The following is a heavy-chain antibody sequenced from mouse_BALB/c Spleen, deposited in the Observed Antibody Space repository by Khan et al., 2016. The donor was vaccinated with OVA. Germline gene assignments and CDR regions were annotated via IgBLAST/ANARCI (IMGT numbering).Heavy chain of an antibody. V-gene: IGHV1S22*01. Sequence: LQQPGSELVRPGASVKLSCKASGYTFTSYWMHWVKQRPGQGIEWIGNIYPGSGSTKYDEKLKSKATLTVDTSSSTSYMQLSILTSVDSSVYYCTRWSYFAMDYWGQGTSVTVSS. CDR2: IYPGSGST. J-gene: IGHJ4*01. CDR3: TRWSYFAMDY. CDR1: GYTFTSYW.